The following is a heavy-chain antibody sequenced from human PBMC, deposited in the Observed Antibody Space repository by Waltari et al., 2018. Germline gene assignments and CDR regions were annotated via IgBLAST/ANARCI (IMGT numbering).Heavy chain of an antibody. CDR1: GYTFTSYY. CDR2: INPSGGST. J-gene: IGHJ4*02. D-gene: IGHD6-19*01. V-gene: IGHV1-46*01. Sequence: QVQLVQSGAEVKKPGASVKVSCKASGYTFTSYYMHWVRQAPGQGLEWMGIINPSGGSTSYAQKFQGRVTITADESTSTAYMELSSLRSEDTAVYYCARESIVVAGPLSFPGGSHFDYWGQGTLVTVSS. CDR3: ARESIVVAGPLSFPGGSHFDY.